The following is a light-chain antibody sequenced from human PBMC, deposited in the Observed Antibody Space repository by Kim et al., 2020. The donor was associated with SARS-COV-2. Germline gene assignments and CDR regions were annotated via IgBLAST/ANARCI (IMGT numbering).Light chain of an antibody. Sequence: ASVGDIVTITCRASQTINTWLAWYQQKPGKAPKLLIYDASSLESGVPSRFSGSGSGTEFTLTISSLQPDDFATYYCQQYNSYSQTFGQGTKVDIK. V-gene: IGKV1-5*01. J-gene: IGKJ1*01. CDR2: DAS. CDR1: QTINTW. CDR3: QQYNSYSQT.